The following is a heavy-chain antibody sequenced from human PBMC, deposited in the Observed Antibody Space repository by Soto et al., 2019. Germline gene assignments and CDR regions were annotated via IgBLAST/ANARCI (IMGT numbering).Heavy chain of an antibody. D-gene: IGHD6-19*01. CDR1: GGSISSSSYY. CDR3: ARRLSSSGADDY. Sequence: SETLSLTCTVSGGSISSSSYYWGWIRQPPGKGLEWIGSIYYSGSTYYNPSLKSRVTISVDTSKNQFSLKLSSVTAADTAVYYCARRLSSSGADDYWGQGTLVTVSS. V-gene: IGHV4-39*01. CDR2: IYYSGST. J-gene: IGHJ4*02.